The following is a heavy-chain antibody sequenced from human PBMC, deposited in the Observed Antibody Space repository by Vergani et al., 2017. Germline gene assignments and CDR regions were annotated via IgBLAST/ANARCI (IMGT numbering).Heavy chain of an antibody. CDR2: MYHSGST. J-gene: IGHJ5*02. CDR3: GRVADFYGLGSRLLDL. Sequence: QVQLQESGPGLVKSSETLSLTCSVPGGSMSGYYCSWIRQPPGKELEWIGYMYHSGSTNYNPSLETRVTISGDTSKNQFSLKLNSVTAADTAVYYCGRVADFYGLGSRLLDLWGQGILVTVSS. V-gene: IGHV4-59*01. D-gene: IGHD3-10*01. CDR1: GGSMSGYY.